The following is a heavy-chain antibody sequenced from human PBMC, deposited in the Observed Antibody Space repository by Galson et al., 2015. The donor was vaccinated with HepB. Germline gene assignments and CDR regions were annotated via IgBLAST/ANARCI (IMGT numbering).Heavy chain of an antibody. CDR1: GFTVSSNY. J-gene: IGHJ6*02. D-gene: IGHD3-3*01. CDR2: IYSSGST. Sequence: SLRLSCAASGFTVSSNYMSWVRQAPGKGLEWVSVIYSSGSTYYADSVKGRFTISRDNSKNTLYLQMNSLRAEDTAVYYCARGLRFLEWFLGGMDVWGQGTTVTVSS. CDR3: ARGLRFLEWFLGGMDV. V-gene: IGHV3-53*01.